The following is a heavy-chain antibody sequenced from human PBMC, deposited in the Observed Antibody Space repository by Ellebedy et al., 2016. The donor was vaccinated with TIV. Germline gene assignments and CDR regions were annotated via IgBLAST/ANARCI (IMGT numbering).Heavy chain of an antibody. CDR2: INSDSSST. V-gene: IGHV3-74*01. CDR3: ARDYGDYTYTDAFDI. Sequence: PGGSLRLSCAASGFTFSSYWMNWVRQAPGKGLVWVSRINSDSSSTSYADSVKGRFTISRDNAKNTLYLQMNSLRAEDTAVYYCARDYGDYTYTDAFDIWGQGTMVTVSS. J-gene: IGHJ3*02. CDR1: GFTFSSYW. D-gene: IGHD4-17*01.